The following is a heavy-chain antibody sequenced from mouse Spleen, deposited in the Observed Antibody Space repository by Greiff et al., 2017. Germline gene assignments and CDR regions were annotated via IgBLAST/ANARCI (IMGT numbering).Heavy chain of an antibody. CDR3: ARDYSKGYAMDY. Sequence: EVQLQQSGPELVKPGASVKMSCKASGYTFTDYNMHWVKQSHGKSLEWIGLVYPYNGGTSYNQKFKGKATLTVDTSSSTAYMELNSLTSEDSAVYYCARDYSKGYAMDYWGQGTSVTVSS. CDR1: GYTFTDYN. J-gene: IGHJ4*01. V-gene: IGHV1-36*01. D-gene: IGHD2-5*01. CDR2: VYPYNGGT.